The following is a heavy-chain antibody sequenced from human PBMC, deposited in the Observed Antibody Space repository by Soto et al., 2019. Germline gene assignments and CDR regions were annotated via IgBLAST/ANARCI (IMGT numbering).Heavy chain of an antibody. V-gene: IGHV1-46*01. CDR3: ARDREDTAMVTIFDY. J-gene: IGHJ4*02. CDR2: INPSGGST. Sequence: ASVKVSCKASGYTFTSYYMHWVRQAPGQGLEWMGIINPSGGSTSYAQKFQGRVTMTRDTSTSTVCMELSSLRSEDTAVYYCARDREDTAMVTIFDYWGQGTLVTVSS. CDR1: GYTFTSYY. D-gene: IGHD5-18*01.